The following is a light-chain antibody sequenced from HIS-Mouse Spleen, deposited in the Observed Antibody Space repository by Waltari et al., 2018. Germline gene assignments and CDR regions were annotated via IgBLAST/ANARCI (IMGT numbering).Light chain of an antibody. CDR3: NSRDSSGNHLV. CDR2: GKN. CDR1: SLRSYY. J-gene: IGLJ2*01. Sequence: SSELTQDPAVSVALGQTVRITCQGDSLRSYYASWYQPKPGQAPVLVIYGKNNRTAGIPDRCSGSSAGNTDSLTITGAQAEDEADYYCNSRDSSGNHLVFGGGTKLTVL. V-gene: IGLV3-19*01.